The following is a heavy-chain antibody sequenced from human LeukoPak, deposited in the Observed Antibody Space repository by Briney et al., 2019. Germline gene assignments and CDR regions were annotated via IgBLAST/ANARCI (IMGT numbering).Heavy chain of an antibody. D-gene: IGHD3-3*01. J-gene: IGHJ4*02. Sequence: GGSLRLSCAASGFTFSSYGMHWVRQAPGKGLEWVAVIWYDGSNKYYADSVKGRFTISRDNSKNTLYLQMNSLRAEDTAVYYCARVSYFWSGYYGDYWGQGTLVTVSS. CDR1: GFTFSSYG. CDR3: ARVSYFWSGYYGDY. V-gene: IGHV3-33*01. CDR2: IWYDGSNK.